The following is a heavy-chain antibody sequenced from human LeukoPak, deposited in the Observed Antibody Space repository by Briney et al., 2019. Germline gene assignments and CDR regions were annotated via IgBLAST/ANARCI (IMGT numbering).Heavy chain of an antibody. J-gene: IGHJ4*02. CDR2: ISYDGSNK. V-gene: IGHV3-30*04. D-gene: IGHD5-24*01. Sequence: PGRSLRLSCAASGFTFSSYAMHWVRQAPGKGLEWVAVISYDGSNKYYADSVKGRFTISRDNSKNTLYLQMNSLRAEDTGVYYCAREGDRDGYNPTFDYWGQGTLVTVSS. CDR1: GFTFSSYA. CDR3: AREGDRDGYNPTFDY.